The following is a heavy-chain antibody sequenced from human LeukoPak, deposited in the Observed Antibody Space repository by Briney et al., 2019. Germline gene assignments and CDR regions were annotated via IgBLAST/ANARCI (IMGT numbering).Heavy chain of an antibody. V-gene: IGHV1-69*05. D-gene: IGHD2-2*01. CDR2: IIPTFGTA. Sequence: GASVKVSCKASGGTFSSYAISWVRQAPGQGLEWMGRIIPTFGTANYAQKFQGRVTITTDESTSTAYMELSSLRSEDTAVYYCARDLTADIVVVPAAMTGVNAFDIWGQGTMVTVSS. CDR1: GGTFSSYA. CDR3: ARDLTADIVVVPAAMTGVNAFDI. J-gene: IGHJ3*02.